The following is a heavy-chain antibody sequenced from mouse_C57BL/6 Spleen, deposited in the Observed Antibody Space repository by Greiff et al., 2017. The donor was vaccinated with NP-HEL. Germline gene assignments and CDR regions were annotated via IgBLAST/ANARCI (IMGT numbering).Heavy chain of an antibody. Sequence: VQVVESGPELVKPGASVKISCKASGYAFSSSWMNWVKQRPGKGLEWIGRIYPGDGDTNYNGKFEGKATLTADKSSSTAYMQLSSLTCEVSAVYFCARSSYNYGGLFAYWGQGTLVTVSA. CDR1: GYAFSSSW. J-gene: IGHJ3*01. CDR2: IYPGDGDT. CDR3: ARSSYNYGGLFAY. V-gene: IGHV1-82*01. D-gene: IGHD2-12*01.